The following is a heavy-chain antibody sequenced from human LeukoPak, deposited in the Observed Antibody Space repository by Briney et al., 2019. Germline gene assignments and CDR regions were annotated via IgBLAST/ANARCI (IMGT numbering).Heavy chain of an antibody. D-gene: IGHD3-22*01. Sequence: GGSLRLSCAASGFTFSSYWMHWVRHAPGKGLVWVSRINSDGSTTTYADSVKGRFTISRDNAKNTLYLQMNSLRAEDTAVYYRAKDPLKPYYYESSGYVSWGQGTLVTVSS. J-gene: IGHJ4*02. CDR1: GFTFSSYW. V-gene: IGHV3-74*01. CDR3: AKDPLKPYYYESSGYVS. CDR2: INSDGSTT.